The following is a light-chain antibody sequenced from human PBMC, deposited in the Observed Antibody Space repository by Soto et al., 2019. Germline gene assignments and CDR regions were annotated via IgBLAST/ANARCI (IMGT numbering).Light chain of an antibody. J-gene: IGLJ3*02. CDR1: SGSIASNY. CDR3: QSYDTTNQV. Sequence: NFMLTQPHSVSESPGKTIIISCTGSSGSIASNYVQWFQQRPGSAPTTVIYETNQRPSGVPDRFSGSIDSSSNSASLTISGLKTEDEADYYCQSYDTTNQVFGGGTKLTVL. V-gene: IGLV6-57*02. CDR2: ETN.